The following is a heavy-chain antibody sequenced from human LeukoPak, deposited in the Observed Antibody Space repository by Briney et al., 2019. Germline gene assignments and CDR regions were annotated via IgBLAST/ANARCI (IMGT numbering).Heavy chain of an antibody. CDR3: ARADVVVTAIWAFDI. CDR2: INPSGGST. Sequence: ASVKVSCKASGYTFTSYYMHWVRQAPGQGLEWMGIINPSGGSTSYAQKFQGRVTMTRDTSTSTVYMELSSLRSEDTAVYYCARADVVVTAIWAFDIWGQGTMVTVSS. J-gene: IGHJ3*02. V-gene: IGHV1-46*01. CDR1: GYTFTSYY. D-gene: IGHD2-21*02.